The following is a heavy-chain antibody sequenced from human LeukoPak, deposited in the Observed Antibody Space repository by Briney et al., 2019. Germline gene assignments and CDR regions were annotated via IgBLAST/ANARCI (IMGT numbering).Heavy chain of an antibody. CDR2: IRADNGNT. D-gene: IGHD3-3*01. CDR1: GYTFSSYG. J-gene: IGHJ4*02. Sequence: ASVTVSCKASGYTFSSYGFSWVRQAPGQGLEWMGLIRADNGNTNYAQKVQGRVTMTTDTSTSTAYMQLWGLTSDDTAVYYCARVPARNDFWSGYSGYFDYWGQGTLVTVSS. V-gene: IGHV1-18*01. CDR3: ARVPARNDFWSGYSGYFDY.